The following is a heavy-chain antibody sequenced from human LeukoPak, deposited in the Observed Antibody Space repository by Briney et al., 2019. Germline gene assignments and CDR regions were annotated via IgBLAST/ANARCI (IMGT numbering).Heavy chain of an antibody. V-gene: IGHV3-7*01. CDR2: LGRDGSEK. CDR1: GFTFSSYS. Sequence: PGGSLRLSCAASGFTFSSYSMTWVRQTPGKGLEWVAKLGRDGSEKNYVDSMRGRITISRDNAKNSVDLQMNSLRAEDTAVYYCARLYFYVGASYNDDAFDIWGHGTMVTVSS. CDR3: ARLYFYVGASYNDDAFDI. D-gene: IGHD3-10*02. J-gene: IGHJ3*02.